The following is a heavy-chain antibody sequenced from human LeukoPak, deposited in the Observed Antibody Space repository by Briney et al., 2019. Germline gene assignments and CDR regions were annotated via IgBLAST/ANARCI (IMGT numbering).Heavy chain of an antibody. CDR1: GFTFSRFW. Sequence: PGGSLRLSCAASGFTFSRFWMNWVRQAPGKGLEWVAFIRDDGSNRYYADSVKGRFTVSRDNSKNTLYLQMDSLRTEDTAVYYCAKVPHSWGLFDSWGQGTLVTVSS. CDR3: AKVPHSWGLFDS. D-gene: IGHD3-16*01. CDR2: IRDDGSNR. J-gene: IGHJ4*02. V-gene: IGHV3-30*02.